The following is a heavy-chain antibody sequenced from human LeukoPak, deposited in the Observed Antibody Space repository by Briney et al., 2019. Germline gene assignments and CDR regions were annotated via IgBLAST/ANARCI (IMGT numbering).Heavy chain of an antibody. CDR3: AKDLVPAGAKRPVGH. J-gene: IGHJ4*02. V-gene: IGHV3-7*03. D-gene: IGHD4/OR15-4a*01. Sequence: QPGGSLRLSCADSGFTFSYHYMTWVRQAPGKGLEWVANIKQDGSEKYYVDSVKGRFTISRDKAKNSLYLQMNSLGAEDTAVYYCAKDLVPAGAKRPVGHWGQGTLVTVSS. CDR1: GFTFSYHY. CDR2: IKQDGSEK.